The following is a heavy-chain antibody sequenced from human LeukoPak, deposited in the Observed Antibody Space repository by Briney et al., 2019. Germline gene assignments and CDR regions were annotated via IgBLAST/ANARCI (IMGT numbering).Heavy chain of an antibody. Sequence: ASVKVSCKASGYTFTSYYMHWVRQAPGQGLEWMGIINPSGGSTSYAQKFQGRVTMTRDTSKNQFSLKLSSVTAADTAVYYCARAAPMTPAAIIAPNYYYYGMDVWGQGTTVTVSS. CDR1: GYTFTSYY. J-gene: IGHJ6*02. CDR2: INPSGGST. D-gene: IGHD2-2*01. V-gene: IGHV1-46*01. CDR3: ARAAPMTPAAIIAPNYYYYGMDV.